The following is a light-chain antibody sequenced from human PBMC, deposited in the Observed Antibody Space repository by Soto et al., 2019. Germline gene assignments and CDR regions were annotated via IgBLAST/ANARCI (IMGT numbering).Light chain of an antibody. V-gene: IGKV3-20*01. CDR1: QSVGSNH. Sequence: EIVLTQSPGTLSLSPGERATLSCRASQSVGSNHLAWYQHRSGQAPRLLIYDTSRRATGIPDRFSGSGSGTDFTLTISSLEPEDFAVYFCQQCGRSPVTFGPGTKVDIK. CDR2: DTS. J-gene: IGKJ3*01. CDR3: QQCGRSPVT.